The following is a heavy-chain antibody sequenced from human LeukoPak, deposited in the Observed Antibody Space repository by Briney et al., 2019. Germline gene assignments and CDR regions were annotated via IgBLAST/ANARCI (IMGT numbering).Heavy chain of an antibody. D-gene: IGHD2-8*02. Sequence: PGGSLRLSCAASGFTFSTFAMIWVRKPPGKGLEWVSSIFPSGGEIHYADSVRGRFTISRDNSKSTLSLQMNSLRAEDTAIYYCATYRQVLLPFESWGQGTLATVSS. CDR3: ATYRQVLLPFES. J-gene: IGHJ4*02. CDR1: GFTFSTFA. CDR2: IFPSGGEI. V-gene: IGHV3-23*01.